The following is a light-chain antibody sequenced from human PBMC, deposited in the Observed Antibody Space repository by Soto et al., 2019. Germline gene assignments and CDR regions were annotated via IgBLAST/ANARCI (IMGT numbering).Light chain of an antibody. CDR2: KAS. J-gene: IGKJ1*01. CDR1: QSISSW. V-gene: IGKV1-5*03. Sequence: DIQMTQSPSTLSASVGDRVTITCRASQSISSWLAWYQQKPGKAPKLLIYKASSVESGVPSRFSGSGSGKECTLTFSSLQPDDFATYYCQQYNSYSWTFGQGTKVEIK. CDR3: QQYNSYSWT.